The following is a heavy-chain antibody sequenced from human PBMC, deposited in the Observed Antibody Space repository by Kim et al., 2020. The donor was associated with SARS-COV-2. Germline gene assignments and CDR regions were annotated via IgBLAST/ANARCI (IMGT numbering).Heavy chain of an antibody. CDR2: INHSGST. J-gene: IGHJ6*03. V-gene: IGHV4-34*01. CDR3: ARNRGYCSSTSCYTLYYYMDV. Sequence: SETLSLTCAVYGGSFSGYYWSWIRQPPGKGLEWIGEINHSGSTNYNPSLKSRVTISVDTSKNQFSLKLSSVTAADTAVYYCARNRGYCSSTSCYTLYYYMDVWGKGTTVTVSS. CDR1: GGSFSGYY. D-gene: IGHD2-2*02.